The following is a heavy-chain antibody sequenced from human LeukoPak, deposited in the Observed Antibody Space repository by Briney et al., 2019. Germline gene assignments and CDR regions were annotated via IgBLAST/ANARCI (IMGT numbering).Heavy chain of an antibody. CDR3: ARDPPRVRGVIPYYFDY. CDR2: IYYSGST. CDR1: GGSISSSSYY. V-gene: IGHV4-39*02. Sequence: SETLSLTCTVSGGSISSSSYYWGWIRQPPGKGLEWIGSIYYSGSTYYNPSLKSRVTISVDTSKNQFSLKLSSATAADTAVYYCARDPPRVRGVIPYYFDYWGQGTLVTVSS. D-gene: IGHD3-10*01. J-gene: IGHJ4*02.